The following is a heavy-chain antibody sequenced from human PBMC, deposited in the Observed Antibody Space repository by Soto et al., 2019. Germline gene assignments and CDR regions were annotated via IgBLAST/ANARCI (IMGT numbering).Heavy chain of an antibody. CDR3: ARGSGPNDAFDI. D-gene: IGHD2-15*01. CDR1: GGSISPYY. V-gene: IGHV4-59*01. CDR2: IYYRGNT. J-gene: IGHJ3*02. Sequence: SETLSLTCTVSGGSISPYYWSWIRQPPGKGLEWIGYIYYRGNTNYSPSLKSRVTISVDTSKNQFSLKLSSVTAADTAVYYCARGSGPNDAFDIWGQGTMVTVSS.